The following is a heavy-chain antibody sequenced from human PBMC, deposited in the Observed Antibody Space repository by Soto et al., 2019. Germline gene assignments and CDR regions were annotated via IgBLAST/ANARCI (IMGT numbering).Heavy chain of an antibody. CDR3: ATKYYDFWSGYFGMDV. CDR2: ISGSGGST. Sequence: EGSLRLSCAASGSTFSSYAMSWVRQAPGKGLEWVSAISGSGGSTYYADSVKGRFTISRDNSKNTLYLQMNSLRAEDTAVYYCATKYYDFWSGYFGMDVWGQGTTVTVSS. CDR1: GSTFSSYA. V-gene: IGHV3-23*01. J-gene: IGHJ6*02. D-gene: IGHD3-3*01.